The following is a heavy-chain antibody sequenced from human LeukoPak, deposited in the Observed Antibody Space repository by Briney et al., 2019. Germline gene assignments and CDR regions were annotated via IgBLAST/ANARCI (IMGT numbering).Heavy chain of an antibody. D-gene: IGHD3-10*01. CDR3: AKLEGMVRGVIFDY. CDR1: GFIFKKYW. J-gene: IGHJ4*02. CDR2: IKEDGSET. V-gene: IGHV3-7*01. Sequence: GGSLRLSCAASGFIFKKYWMNWVRQVPGKGLECLANIKEDGSETYYADSVKGRFTISRDNPKNLLFLQINSLRVEDTAVYYCAKLEGMVRGVIFDYWGQGTLVTVSS.